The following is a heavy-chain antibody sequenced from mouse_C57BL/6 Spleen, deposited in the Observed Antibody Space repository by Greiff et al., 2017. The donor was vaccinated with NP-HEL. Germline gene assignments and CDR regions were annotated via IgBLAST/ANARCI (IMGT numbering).Heavy chain of an antibody. D-gene: IGHD2-1*01. V-gene: IGHV5-17*01. CDR3: AKIYPFAY. CDR2: ISSGSSTI. J-gene: IGHJ3*01. Sequence: EVQVVESGGGLVKPGASLKLSCAASGFTFSDYGMHWVRQAPEKGLEWVAYISSGSSTIYYADTVKGRFTISRDNAKNTLFLQMTSLRSEDTAMYYCAKIYPFAYWGQGTLVTVSA. CDR1: GFTFSDYG.